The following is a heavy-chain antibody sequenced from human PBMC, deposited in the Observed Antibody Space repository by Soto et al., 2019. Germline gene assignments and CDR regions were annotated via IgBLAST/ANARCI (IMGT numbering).Heavy chain of an antibody. CDR2: ISGSGGST. D-gene: IGHD6-19*01. Sequence: GGSLRLSCAASGFTFSSYAMSWVRQAPGKGLEWVSAISGSGGSTYYADSVKGRFTISRDNSKNTLYLQMNSLRAEDTAVYYCANGRSPAVAGSWVVDYWGQGTLVTVSS. CDR3: ANGRSPAVAGSWVVDY. V-gene: IGHV3-23*01. CDR1: GFTFSSYA. J-gene: IGHJ4*02.